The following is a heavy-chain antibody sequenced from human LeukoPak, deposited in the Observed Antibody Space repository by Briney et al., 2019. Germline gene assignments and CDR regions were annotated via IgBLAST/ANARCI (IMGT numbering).Heavy chain of an antibody. V-gene: IGHV4-38-2*02. D-gene: IGHD2-2*01. CDR3: ARDRPPAISDY. CDR1: GYSISSGYY. Sequence: SETLSLTCTVSGYSISSGYYWGWIRQPPGKGLEWIGSIYHSGSTYYNPSLKSRVTISVDTSKDQFSLKLSSVTAADTAVYYCARDRPPAISDYWGQGTLVTVSS. J-gene: IGHJ4*02. CDR2: IYHSGST.